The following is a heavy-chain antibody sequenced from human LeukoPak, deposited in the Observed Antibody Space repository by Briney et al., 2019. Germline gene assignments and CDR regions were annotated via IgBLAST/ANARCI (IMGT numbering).Heavy chain of an antibody. J-gene: IGHJ4*02. CDR1: GFTFSNFW. Sequence: QSGGSLRLSCTASGFTFSNFWMGWVRQAPGKGLEWVANIKQDETEKFYLGSVKGRFTISRDNAKNSLHLQMNSLRAEDTAVYYCARDGAALAFDYWGQGTLVTVSS. CDR2: IKQDETEK. V-gene: IGHV3-7*01. D-gene: IGHD6-13*01. CDR3: ARDGAALAFDY.